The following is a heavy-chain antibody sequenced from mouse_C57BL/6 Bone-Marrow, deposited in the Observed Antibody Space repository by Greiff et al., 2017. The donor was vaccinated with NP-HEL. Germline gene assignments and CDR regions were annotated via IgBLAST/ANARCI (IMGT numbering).Heavy chain of an antibody. J-gene: IGHJ2*01. CDR3: ARAFYGNYCFDY. CDR1: GYTFTDYY. CDR2: INPYNGGT. V-gene: IGHV1-19*01. Sequence: EVQLQQSGPVLVKPGASVKMSCKASGYTFTDYYMNWVKQSPGKSLEWIGVINPYNGGTSYNQQFKGKATLTVDKSSSTAYMQLNSLTSEDSAVYYGARAFYGNYCFDYWGQGTTLTVSS. D-gene: IGHD2-1*01.